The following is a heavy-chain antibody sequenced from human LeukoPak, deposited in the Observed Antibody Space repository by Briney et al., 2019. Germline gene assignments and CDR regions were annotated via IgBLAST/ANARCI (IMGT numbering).Heavy chain of an antibody. CDR3: ARAPSGSSPQWLDP. J-gene: IGHJ5*02. CDR1: GGTFSSYA. CDR2: IIPIFGTA. Sequence: GASVKVSCKASGGTFSSYAISWVRQAPGQGVEWMGGIIPIFGTANYAQKFQGRVTITTDESTSTAYMELSSLRSEDTAVYYCARAPSGSSPQWLDPWGQGTLVTVSS. V-gene: IGHV1-69*05. D-gene: IGHD1-26*01.